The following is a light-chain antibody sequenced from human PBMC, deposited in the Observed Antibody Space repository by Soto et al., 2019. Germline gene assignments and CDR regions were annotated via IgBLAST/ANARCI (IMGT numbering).Light chain of an antibody. CDR1: QGISSY. CDR2: AAS. V-gene: IGKV1-8*01. CDR3: QQYYSYPGT. J-gene: IGKJ4*01. Sequence: AIRMTQSPSSFSASTGDRVTITCRASQGISSYLAWYQQKPGKAPKLLIYAASTLQSGVPSRFSGSGSGTDFTLTSSWLQSEDFATYYCQQYYSYPGTFGGGTKVEIK.